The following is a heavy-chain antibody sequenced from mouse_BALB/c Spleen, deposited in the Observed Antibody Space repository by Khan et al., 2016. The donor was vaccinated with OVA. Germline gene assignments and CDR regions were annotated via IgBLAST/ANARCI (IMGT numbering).Heavy chain of an antibody. V-gene: IGHV14-3*02. CDR3: SYSLLLDAMDY. Sequence: VQLQQSGAELVKPGASVKLSCIVFGFNIKDTYMHWVRQRPEQGLDWIGRIDPANGNTKYDPKFQGKATLTADTSSNTAYLQLSSLTSEDTSVYYCSYSLLLDAMDYWGQGTSVTVSS. CDR1: GFNIKDTY. J-gene: IGHJ4*01. CDR2: IDPANGNT. D-gene: IGHD1-2*01.